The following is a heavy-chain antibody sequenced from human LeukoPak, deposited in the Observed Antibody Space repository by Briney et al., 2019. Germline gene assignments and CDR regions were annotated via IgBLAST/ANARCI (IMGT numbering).Heavy chain of an antibody. J-gene: IGHJ3*02. V-gene: IGHV3-48*01. CDR3: TTVLAFDI. Sequence: GGSLRLSCAASGFTFSSYSMNWVRQAPGKGREWVSYISSSSSTIYYADSVKGRFTISRDDSKNTLYLQMNSLKTEDTAVYYCTTVLAFDIWGQGTMVTVSS. CDR2: ISSSSSTI. CDR1: GFTFSSYS.